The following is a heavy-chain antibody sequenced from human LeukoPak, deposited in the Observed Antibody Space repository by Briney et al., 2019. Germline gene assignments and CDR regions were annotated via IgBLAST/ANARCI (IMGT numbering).Heavy chain of an antibody. CDR1: GFTFGDYA. CDR3: ARDFESPLGTEMLSFDY. V-gene: IGHV3-49*03. CDR2: IRAKPYGGTS. J-gene: IGHJ4*02. D-gene: IGHD5-18*01. Sequence: GGSLRLSCTGSGFTFGDYAMNWFRQAPEKGLEWVGFIRAKPYGGTSKYAASVKGRFTISRDDSESVAYLEMNSLKSEDTAVYYCARDFESPLGTEMLSFDYWGQGILVTVSS.